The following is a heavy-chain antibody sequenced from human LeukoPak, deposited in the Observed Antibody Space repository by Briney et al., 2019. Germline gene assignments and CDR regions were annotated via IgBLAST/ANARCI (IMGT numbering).Heavy chain of an antibody. CDR3: ARHFFDWLFIDY. D-gene: IGHD3-9*01. CDR1: GGSISSSSYY. J-gene: IGHJ4*02. Sequence: SETLSLTCTVSGGSISSSSYYWGWIRQPPGTGLEWIGSVYYSGSTYYNPSLKSRVTISVDTSKNQFSLKLSSVTAADTAVYYCARHFFDWLFIDYWGQGTLVTVSS. V-gene: IGHV4-39*01. CDR2: VYYSGST.